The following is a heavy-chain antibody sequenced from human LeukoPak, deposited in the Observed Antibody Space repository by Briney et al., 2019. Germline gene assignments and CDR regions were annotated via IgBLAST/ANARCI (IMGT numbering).Heavy chain of an antibody. Sequence: GGSLRLSCAASGFTFSSYDMHWVRQATGKGLEWVSTFGTTDDTYYPGSVKGRFTISRENAKNSLYLQMNSLRAGDTAVYYCARDSGDGYKGAFDIWGQGTMVTVSS. D-gene: IGHD5-24*01. J-gene: IGHJ3*02. CDR3: ARDSGDGYKGAFDI. V-gene: IGHV3-13*01. CDR2: FGTTDDT. CDR1: GFTFSSYD.